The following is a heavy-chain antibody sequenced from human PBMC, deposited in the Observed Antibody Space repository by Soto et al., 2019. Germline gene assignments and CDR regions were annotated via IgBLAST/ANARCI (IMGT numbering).Heavy chain of an antibody. Sequence: EVQLVESGGGLVQPGRSLRLSCAAAGFTFDDYAMHWVRQAPGKGLEWVSGISWNSGSIGYADSVKGRFTISRDNAKNSLDLQMNSLRAEDTALYYCAKDIGYYGSGSYYSWGQGTLVTVSS. CDR2: ISWNSGSI. CDR1: GFTFDDYA. J-gene: IGHJ4*02. CDR3: AKDIGYYGSGSYYS. D-gene: IGHD3-10*01. V-gene: IGHV3-9*01.